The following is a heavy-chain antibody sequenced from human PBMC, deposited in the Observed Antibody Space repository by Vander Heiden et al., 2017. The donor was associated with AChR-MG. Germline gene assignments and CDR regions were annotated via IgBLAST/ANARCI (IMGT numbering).Heavy chain of an antibody. D-gene: IGHD1-26*01. CDR1: GSTFTSYY. CDR3: ARDGSGYSGSRMPFDY. V-gene: IGHV1-46*01. CDR2: INPSGGST. J-gene: IGHJ4*02. Sequence: QVQLVQSGAEVKKPGASVKVSCKASGSTFTSYYMHWVRQAPGQGLEWMGIINPSGGSTSYAQKFQGRVTMTRDTSTSTVYMELSSLRSEDTAVYYCARDGSGYSGSRMPFDYWGQGTLVTVSS.